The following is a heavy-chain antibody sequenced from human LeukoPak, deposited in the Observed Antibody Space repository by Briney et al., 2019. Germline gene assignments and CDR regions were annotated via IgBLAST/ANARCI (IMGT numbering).Heavy chain of an antibody. CDR2: IRSKAYGGTT. D-gene: IGHD2-15*01. CDR3: TREGEIDIVVVVAATPGAFDI. Sequence: GSLRLSCTASGFTFGDYAMSWFRQAPGKGLEWVGFIRSKAYGGTTEYAASVKGRFTISRDDSKSIAYLQMNSLKTEDTAVYYCTREGEIDIVVVVAATPGAFDIWGQGTMVTVSS. V-gene: IGHV3-49*03. J-gene: IGHJ3*02. CDR1: GFTFGDYA.